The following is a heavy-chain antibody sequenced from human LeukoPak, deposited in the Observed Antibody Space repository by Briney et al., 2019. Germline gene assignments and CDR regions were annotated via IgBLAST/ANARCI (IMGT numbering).Heavy chain of an antibody. CDR1: GGSINYYY. CDR3: ATHVSIVAPATLNYGDNWFDP. CDR2: IYYSGGT. J-gene: IGHJ5*02. Sequence: SETLSLTCTVSGGSINYYYWMWIRQPPGKGLEWIGYIYYSGGTHYNPSLKSRVTMLVDTSKNQFSLNLNSVTAADTAIYYCATHVSIVAPATLNYGDNWFDPWGQGTLVTVSS. D-gene: IGHD2-2*01. V-gene: IGHV4-59*08.